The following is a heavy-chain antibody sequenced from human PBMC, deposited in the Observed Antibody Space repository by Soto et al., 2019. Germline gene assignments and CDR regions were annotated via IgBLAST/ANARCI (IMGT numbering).Heavy chain of an antibody. V-gene: IGHV3-49*04. D-gene: IGHD3-3*01. CDR1: GFTFGDYA. J-gene: IGHJ6*02. Sequence: HPGGSLRLSCTASGFTFGDYAMSWVRQAPGKGLEWVGFIRSKAYGGTTEYAASVKGRFTISRDDSESIAYLQMNSLKTEDTAVYYCTREDDFWSGSEYYYYGMDVWGQGTTVTVSS. CDR2: IRSKAYGGTT. CDR3: TREDDFWSGSEYYYYGMDV.